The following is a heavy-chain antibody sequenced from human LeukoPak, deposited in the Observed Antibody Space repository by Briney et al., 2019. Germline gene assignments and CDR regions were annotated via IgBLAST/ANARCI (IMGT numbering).Heavy chain of an antibody. CDR1: GFTFSSYA. CDR3: AISPGSITMVRGPESIDY. J-gene: IGHJ4*02. Sequence: GGSLRLSCAVSGFTFSSYAMGWVRQAPGKELEWVSAISGSGSSTYYADSVRGRFTISRDNSKNTLYLQMNSLRAEDTAVYYCAISPGSITMVRGPESIDYWGQGTPVTVSS. CDR2: ISGSGSST. V-gene: IGHV3-23*01. D-gene: IGHD3-10*01.